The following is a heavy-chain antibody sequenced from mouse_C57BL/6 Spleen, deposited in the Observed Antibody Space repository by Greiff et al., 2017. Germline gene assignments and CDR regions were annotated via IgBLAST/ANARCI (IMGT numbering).Heavy chain of an antibody. CDR3: AVDWDVGGY. CDR2: FDPNSGGT. CDR1: GYTFTSYW. V-gene: IGHV1-72*01. D-gene: IGHD4-1*01. Sequence: VKPGASVKLSCKASGYTFTSYWMHWVKQRPGRGLEWIGRFDPNSGGTKYNEKFKSKATLTVDKPSSTAYMQLSSLTSEDSAVYYCAVDWDVGGYWGQGTTLTVSS. J-gene: IGHJ2*01.